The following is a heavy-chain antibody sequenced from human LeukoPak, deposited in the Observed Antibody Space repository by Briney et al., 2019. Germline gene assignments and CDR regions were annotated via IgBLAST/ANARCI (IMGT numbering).Heavy chain of an antibody. D-gene: IGHD3-10*01. CDR3: ARAHYGSGSYYHSYYFDY. CDR1: GGSISGYY. Sequence: PSETLSLTCTVSGGSISGYYWSWIRQPPGKGLEWIGNIYYSGSTNYNPSLKSRVTISVDTSKNQFSLKLSSVTAADTAVYYCARAHYGSGSYYHSYYFDYWGQGTLVTVSS. J-gene: IGHJ4*02. CDR2: IYYSGST. V-gene: IGHV4-59*01.